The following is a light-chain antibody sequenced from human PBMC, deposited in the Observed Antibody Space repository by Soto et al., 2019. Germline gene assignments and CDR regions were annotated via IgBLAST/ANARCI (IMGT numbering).Light chain of an antibody. J-gene: IGKJ2*01. V-gene: IGKV3-20*01. Sequence: EIVLTQSPGTLSLSPGGRATLSCRASQRISSRYLAWYQQKPGQAPRLLISGASTRATGIPDRFSGSGSGTYFIITISSLEPEDFAVYFCQRYGSSPPFTFGQGTKVEI. CDR3: QRYGSSPPFT. CDR2: GAS. CDR1: QRISSRY.